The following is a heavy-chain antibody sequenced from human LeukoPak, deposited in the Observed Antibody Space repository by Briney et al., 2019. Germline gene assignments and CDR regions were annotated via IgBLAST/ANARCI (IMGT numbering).Heavy chain of an antibody. CDR3: ARTVRQREYQLLYYWFDP. D-gene: IGHD2-2*02. J-gene: IGHJ5*02. CDR1: GGSISSYY. V-gene: IGHV4-59*01. CDR2: IYYSGST. Sequence: SETLSLTCTVSGGSISSYYWSWIRQPPGKGLEWIGYIYYSGSTNYNPSLKSRVTISVDTSKNQFSLKLSSVTAADTAVYYWARTVRQREYQLLYYWFDPWGQGTLVTVSS.